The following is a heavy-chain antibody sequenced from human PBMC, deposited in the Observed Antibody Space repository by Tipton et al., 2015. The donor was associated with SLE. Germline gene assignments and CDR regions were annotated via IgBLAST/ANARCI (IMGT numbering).Heavy chain of an antibody. D-gene: IGHD1-26*01. CDR2: IQYSGST. V-gene: IGHV4-59*01. CDR1: ADSFTHYH. Sequence: TLSLTCTVSADSFTHYHWSWIRQSPGKGLEWIGYIQYSGSTKYNPSLKSRVTTSVDTSKNRISLRLTSVTAADTAVYYCARMYAGVGAIQFFQYWGQGTQVTVSS. J-gene: IGHJ4*01. CDR3: ARMYAGVGAIQFFQY.